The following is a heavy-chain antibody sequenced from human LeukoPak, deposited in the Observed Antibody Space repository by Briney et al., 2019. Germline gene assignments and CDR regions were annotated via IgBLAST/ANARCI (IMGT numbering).Heavy chain of an antibody. J-gene: IGHJ4*02. V-gene: IGHV4-39*01. Sequence: SETLSLTCTVSGGSISSSSYYWGWIRQPPGKGLEWIGTIYYSGSTYYSPSLEGRVTISVDTSKNQFSLKLNSVTAADTAVYYCARNPGTVLSGMDYWGQGTLVTVSS. CDR3: ARNPGTVLSGMDY. D-gene: IGHD1-1*01. CDR1: GGSISSSSYY. CDR2: IYYSGST.